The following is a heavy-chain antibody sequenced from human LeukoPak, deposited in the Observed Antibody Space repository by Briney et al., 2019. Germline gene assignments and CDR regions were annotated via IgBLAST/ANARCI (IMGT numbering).Heavy chain of an antibody. CDR3: ARGLDLRPPSSTYYYDSSGYYSHHFDY. V-gene: IGHV4-34*01. J-gene: IGHJ4*02. CDR2: INHSGST. CDR1: GGSFSGYY. D-gene: IGHD3-22*01. Sequence: SETLSLTCAAYGGSFSGYYWSWIRQPPGKGLEWIGEINHSGSTNYNPSLKSRVTISVDTSKNQFSLKLSSVTAADTAVYYCARGLDLRPPSSTYYYDSSGYYSHHFDYWGQGTLVTVSS.